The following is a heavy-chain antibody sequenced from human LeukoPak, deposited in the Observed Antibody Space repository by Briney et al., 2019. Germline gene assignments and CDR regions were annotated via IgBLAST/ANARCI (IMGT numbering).Heavy chain of an antibody. J-gene: IGHJ3*02. CDR2: IYYSGST. CDR1: GGSISSYY. CDR3: ARDMPNHDAFDI. D-gene: IGHD2-2*01. Sequence: SSETLSLTCTVSGGSISSYYWSWIRQPPGKGLEWIGYIYYSGSTNYNPSLKSRVTISVDTSKNQFSLKLSSVTAADTAVYYCARDMPNHDAFDIWGQGTMVTVSS. V-gene: IGHV4-59*01.